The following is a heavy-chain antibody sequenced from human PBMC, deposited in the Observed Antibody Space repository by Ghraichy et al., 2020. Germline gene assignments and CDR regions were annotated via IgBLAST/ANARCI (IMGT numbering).Heavy chain of an antibody. V-gene: IGHV3-23*01. CDR2: ISVDGDSA. Sequence: GGSLRLSCAASGFRFNAFAMDWVRQVPGRGLEWVSAISVDGDSAFYADSVKGRFTISRDNSKNMLYLQMSSLGAEDTAIYYCAKDSDPGSRGWTPYNFDSWGPGTLGTVAS. CDR3: AKDSDPGSRGWTPYNFDS. J-gene: IGHJ4*02. D-gene: IGHD6-19*01. CDR1: GFRFNAFA.